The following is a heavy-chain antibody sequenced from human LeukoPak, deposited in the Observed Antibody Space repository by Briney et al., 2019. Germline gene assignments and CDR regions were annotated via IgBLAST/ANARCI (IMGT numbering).Heavy chain of an antibody. J-gene: IGHJ4*02. D-gene: IGHD6-19*01. Sequence: PSETLSLTCAVYGGSFSGYYWSWIRQPPGKGLEWIGEINHSGSTNYNPSLKSRVTISVDTSKNQFSLKLSSVTAADTAVYYCARGVGMYSSGRNYWGQGTLVTVSS. CDR2: INHSGST. CDR3: ARGVGMYSSGRNY. CDR1: GGSFSGYY. V-gene: IGHV4-34*01.